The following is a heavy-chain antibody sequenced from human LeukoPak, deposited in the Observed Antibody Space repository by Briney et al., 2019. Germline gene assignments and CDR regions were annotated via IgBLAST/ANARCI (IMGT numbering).Heavy chain of an antibody. J-gene: IGHJ4*02. Sequence: PGGSLRLSCAASGFTFSSYGMHWVRQAPGKGLEWVAVISYDGSNKYYADSVKGRFTISRDNSKNTLYLQMNSLRAEDTAVYYCAKDSEAAAGTPNSWGQGTLVTVSS. CDR2: ISYDGSNK. CDR1: GFTFSSYG. CDR3: AKDSEAAAGTPNS. V-gene: IGHV3-30*18. D-gene: IGHD6-13*01.